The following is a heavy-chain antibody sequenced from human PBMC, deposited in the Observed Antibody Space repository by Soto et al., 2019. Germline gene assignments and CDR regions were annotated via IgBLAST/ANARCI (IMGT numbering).Heavy chain of an antibody. V-gene: IGHV3-53*01. CDR3: ASYSSSLGHYYGMDV. CDR2: IYSGGST. D-gene: IGHD6-13*01. Sequence: GGSLRLSCAASGFTVSSNYMSWVRQAPGKGLEWVSVIYSGGSTYYADSLQDRFTISRDNAKNSLYLQMNSLRAEDTAVYYCASYSSSLGHYYGMDVWGQGTTVTVSS. CDR1: GFTVSSNY. J-gene: IGHJ6*02.